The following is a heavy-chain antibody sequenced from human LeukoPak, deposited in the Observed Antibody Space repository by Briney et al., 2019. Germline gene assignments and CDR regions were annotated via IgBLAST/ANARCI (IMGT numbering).Heavy chain of an antibody. CDR1: GYAFTTYG. Sequence: ASVKVSCKASGYAFTTYGISWVRQAPGQGLEWMGWISAYNGNTNYAQKLQGRVTMITDTSTSTAYMELRSLRSEDTAVYYCAAQPHDFWSGYYTPLFFDYWGQGTLVTVSS. J-gene: IGHJ4*02. D-gene: IGHD3-3*01. V-gene: IGHV1-18*01. CDR3: AAQPHDFWSGYYTPLFFDY. CDR2: ISAYNGNT.